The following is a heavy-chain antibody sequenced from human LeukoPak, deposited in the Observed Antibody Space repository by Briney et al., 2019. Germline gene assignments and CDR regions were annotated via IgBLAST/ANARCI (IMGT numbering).Heavy chain of an antibody. J-gene: IGHJ6*02. CDR3: TTCLNGAGQPVAIYYYGMDV. CDR1: GYTLTEMS. Sequence: ASVKVSCKVSGYTLTEMSIHWVRQAPGGALEWMGGFDPEDGETVYAPKFQGRVTMTEDTSADTAYMELSSLRSEDTAVYYCTTCLNGAGQPVAIYYYGMDVWGQGTTVAVSS. CDR2: FDPEDGET. D-gene: IGHD2-2*01. V-gene: IGHV1-24*01.